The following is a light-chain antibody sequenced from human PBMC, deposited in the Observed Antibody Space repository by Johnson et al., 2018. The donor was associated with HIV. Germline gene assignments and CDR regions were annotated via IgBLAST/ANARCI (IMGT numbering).Light chain of an antibody. CDR3: GTWDSSLSGYV. V-gene: IGLV1-51*01. CDR2: DNS. Sequence: QPVLTQPPSVSAAPGQTVTISCSGSSSNVGSSFVSWYRQVPGTAPKLLIYDNSKRPSGIPDRFSATKSGTSATLGITGLQTGDEADYYCGTWDSSLSGYVFGTGTKVTVL. J-gene: IGLJ1*01. CDR1: SSNVGSSF.